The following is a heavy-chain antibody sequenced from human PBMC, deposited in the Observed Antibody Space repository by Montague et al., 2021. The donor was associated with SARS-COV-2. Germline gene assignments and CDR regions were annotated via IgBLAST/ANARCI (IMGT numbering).Heavy chain of an antibody. CDR1: GGSIGSTSFF. V-gene: IGHV4-39*01. J-gene: IGHJ4*02. CDR2: MYSSGTT. D-gene: IGHD6-19*01. CDR3: ARSTSGWFNY. Sequence: SETLSLTCSVSGGSIGSTSFFWAWICRPPGKGLEWVGSMYSSGTTYYNPSLKSRVTISGDTSRNKLSVRLSSVTAADTAVYYCARSTSGWFNYWGQGTLVTVSS.